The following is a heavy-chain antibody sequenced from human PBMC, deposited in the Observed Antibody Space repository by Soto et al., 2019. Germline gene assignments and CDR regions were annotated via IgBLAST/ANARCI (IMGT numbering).Heavy chain of an antibody. CDR1: GFTFSSYA. V-gene: IGHV3-23*01. Sequence: EVQLLESGGGLVQPGGSLRLSCAASGFTFSSYAMSWVRQAQGKGLEWVSAISGSGGSTYYADSVKGRFTISRDNSKNTLYLKMNSLRAEDTAVYYCAKYRGLYIVLMVYGYWGQGTLVTVSS. D-gene: IGHD2-8*01. CDR2: ISGSGGST. J-gene: IGHJ4*02. CDR3: AKYRGLYIVLMVYGY.